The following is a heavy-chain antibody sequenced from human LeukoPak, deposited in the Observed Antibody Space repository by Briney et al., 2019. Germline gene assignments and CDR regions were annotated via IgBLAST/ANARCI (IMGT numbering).Heavy chain of an antibody. Sequence: KSSETLSLTCTVSGGSISSSSYYWGWIRQPPGEGLEWIGSIYHSGSTYYNPSLKSRLTISVDTSKNQFSLKLTSVTAADTAVYYCARDRPSSAGPHYYMDVWGKGTTVTVSS. CDR1: GGSISSSSYY. D-gene: IGHD3-22*01. CDR2: IYHSGST. CDR3: ARDRPSSAGPHYYMDV. J-gene: IGHJ6*03. V-gene: IGHV4-39*07.